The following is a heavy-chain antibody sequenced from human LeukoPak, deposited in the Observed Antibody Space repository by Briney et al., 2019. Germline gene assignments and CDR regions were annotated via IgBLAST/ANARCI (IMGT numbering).Heavy chain of an antibody. Sequence: PSETLSLTCAVYGGSFSGYYWSWIRQPPGKGLEWIGEINHSGNTNYNPSLKSRVTISVDTSKNQFSLKLSSVTAADTAVYYCAKDSRYYYDSSGYYPIYFDYWGQGTLVTVSS. CDR3: AKDSRYYYDSSGYYPIYFDY. J-gene: IGHJ4*02. D-gene: IGHD3-22*01. CDR2: INHSGNT. V-gene: IGHV4-34*01. CDR1: GGSFSGYY.